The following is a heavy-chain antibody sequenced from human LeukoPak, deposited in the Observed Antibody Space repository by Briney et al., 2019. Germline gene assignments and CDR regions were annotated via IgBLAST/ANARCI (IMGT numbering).Heavy chain of an antibody. CDR3: ARAPSFYGDREFDY. J-gene: IGHJ4*02. D-gene: IGHD4-17*01. CDR2: FDPEDGET. Sequence: ASVKVSCKVSGHTLTELAMHWVRQAPGKGLEWMGGFDPEDGETIYAQEFQGRVTMTEDTSTDTAYMELSSLRSEDTAVYYCARAPSFYGDREFDYWGQGTLVTVSS. CDR1: GHTLTELA. V-gene: IGHV1-24*01.